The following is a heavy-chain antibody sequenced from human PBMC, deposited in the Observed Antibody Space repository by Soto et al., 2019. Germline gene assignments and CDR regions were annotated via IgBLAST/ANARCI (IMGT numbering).Heavy chain of an antibody. D-gene: IGHD6-13*01. CDR3: ATTPGLSPACSFDW. Sequence: QLQLQESGPGLVKPSETLSLTCTVSSGSITTRSYYWGWIRQPPGKGLEWIGSRSYSGTTFFNLSLKSRVTISMDTSKNQFSLKLTSVTATDTGVYYCATTPGLSPACSFDWWGQGILVTVSS. J-gene: IGHJ4*02. CDR2: RSYSGTT. CDR1: SGSITTRSYY. V-gene: IGHV4-39*01.